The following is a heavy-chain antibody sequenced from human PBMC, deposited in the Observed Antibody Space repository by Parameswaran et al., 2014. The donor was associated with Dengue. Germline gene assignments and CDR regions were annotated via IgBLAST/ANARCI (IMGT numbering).Heavy chain of an antibody. CDR3: ARGGIWVLRTKRPHYYYMDV. J-gene: IGHJ6*03. Sequence: WIRQPPGKGLEWIGEINHSGSTNYNPSLKSRVTISVDTSKNQFSLKLSSVTAADTAVYYCARGGIWVLRTKRPHYYYMDVWGKGTTVTVSS. V-gene: IGHV4-34*01. D-gene: IGHD1-1*01. CDR2: INHSGST.